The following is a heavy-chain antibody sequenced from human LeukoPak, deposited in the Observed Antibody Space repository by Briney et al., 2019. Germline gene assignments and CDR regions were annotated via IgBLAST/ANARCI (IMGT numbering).Heavy chain of an antibody. D-gene: IGHD6-13*01. CDR3: ARESAAGSFDY. CDR1: GGSFSGYS. V-gene: IGHV4-34*01. J-gene: IGHJ4*02. Sequence: SETLSLTCAVYGGSFSGYSWTWIRQPPGKGLEWIGEINHSGSTNYNPSLKSRVTISVDTSKNQFPLKLSSVTAADTAVYYCARESAAGSFDYWGQGTLVTVSS. CDR2: INHSGST.